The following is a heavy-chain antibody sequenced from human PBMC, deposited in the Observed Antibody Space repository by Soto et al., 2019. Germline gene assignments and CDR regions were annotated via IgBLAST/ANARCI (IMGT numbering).Heavy chain of an antibody. CDR2: INPDSGGT. J-gene: IGHJ2*01. CDR3: AIRTGQLAIISEFDGDWFFEV. V-gene: IGHV1-2*02. CDR1: GYTFTDYY. D-gene: IGHD2-2*01. Sequence: ASVKVSCKASGYTFTDYYIHWVRQAPGQGLEWVGWINPDSGGTNLAQRFQGRVTMTSDTSINTAYMELSSLRSDNTAVYYCAIRTGQLAIISEFDGDWFFEVWGRGTLVTVSS.